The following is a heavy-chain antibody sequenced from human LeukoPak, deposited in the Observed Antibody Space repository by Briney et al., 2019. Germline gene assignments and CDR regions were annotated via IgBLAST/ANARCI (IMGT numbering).Heavy chain of an antibody. CDR1: GFTFSSCA. Sequence: GGSLRLSCAASGFTFSSCAMHWVRQAPGKGLEWVAVISYDGSNKYYADSVKGRFTISRDNSKNTLYLQMNSLRAEDTAVYYCARTMLAAADDYGMDVWGQGTTVTVSS. CDR3: ARTMLAAADDYGMDV. CDR2: ISYDGSNK. J-gene: IGHJ6*02. V-gene: IGHV3-30*04. D-gene: IGHD6-13*01.